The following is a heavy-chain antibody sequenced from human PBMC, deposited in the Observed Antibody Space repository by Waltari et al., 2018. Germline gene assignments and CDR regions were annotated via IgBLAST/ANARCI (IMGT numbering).Heavy chain of an antibody. V-gene: IGHV4-4*07. CDR2: IYTSGST. Sequence: QVQLQESGPGLVKPSETLSLTCTVSGGSISSYYWSWIRQPAGKGLEWIGRIYTSGSTNYNPSLKSRVTMSVDTSKNQFSLKLSSVTTADTAVYYCAREIAVAGTVLFDYWGQGTLVTVSS. CDR3: AREIAVAGTVLFDY. D-gene: IGHD6-19*01. J-gene: IGHJ4*02. CDR1: GGSISSYY.